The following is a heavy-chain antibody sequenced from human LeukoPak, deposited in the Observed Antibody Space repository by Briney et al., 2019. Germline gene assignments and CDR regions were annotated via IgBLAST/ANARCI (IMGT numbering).Heavy chain of an antibody. Sequence: SETLSLTCTVSGGSIRSSYYYWGWLRQPPGKGLEWIGSIYDSGSTYYNPSLKSRVTISVDTSKNQFPLKLNSVTAADTAVYYCQSRFLEWLLDYWGQGTLVTVSS. CDR2: IYDSGST. CDR3: QSRFLEWLLDY. CDR1: GGSIRSSYYY. V-gene: IGHV4-39*01. J-gene: IGHJ4*02. D-gene: IGHD3-3*01.